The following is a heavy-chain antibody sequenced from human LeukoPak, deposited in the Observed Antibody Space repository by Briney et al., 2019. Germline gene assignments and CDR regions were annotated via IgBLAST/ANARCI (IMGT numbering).Heavy chain of an antibody. V-gene: IGHV3-53*01. CDR3: ARDYGYSYAFDY. D-gene: IGHD5-18*01. CDR2: IYSGGGT. Sequence: GGSLRLSCAASGFTVSSNYMSWVRQAPGKGLEWVSVIYSGGGTYCADSVKGRFTISRDNSKNTLYLQMNSLRAEDTAVYYCARDYGYSYAFDYWGQGTLVTVSS. CDR1: GFTVSSNY. J-gene: IGHJ4*02.